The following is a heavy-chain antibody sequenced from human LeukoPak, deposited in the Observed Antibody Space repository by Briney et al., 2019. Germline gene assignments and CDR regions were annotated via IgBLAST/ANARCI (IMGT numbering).Heavy chain of an antibody. CDR3: ARFYFDSSGYYYVGYFDY. J-gene: IGHJ4*02. CDR1: GGSISSSNW. V-gene: IGHV4-4*02. Sequence: SETLSLTCAVSGGSISSSNWWSWVRQPPGKGLEWIGEIYHSGSTNYNPSLKSRVTISVDKSKNQFSLKLSSVTAADTAVYYCARFYFDSSGYYYVGYFDYWGQGTLVTVSS. D-gene: IGHD3-22*01. CDR2: IYHSGST.